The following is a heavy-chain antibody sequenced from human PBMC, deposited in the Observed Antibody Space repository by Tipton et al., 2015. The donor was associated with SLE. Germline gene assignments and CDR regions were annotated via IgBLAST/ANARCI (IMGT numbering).Heavy chain of an antibody. J-gene: IGHJ4*02. CDR1: GFALISKY. Sequence: SLRLSCTASGFALISKYMSWFRQAPGKGLEWVANIKQDGSQKNYVESVMGRFTISRDNAENSLYLQMTSLRVDDTAVYYCAGGSGWFTDFWGQGALVTVSS. V-gene: IGHV3-7*01. CDR3: AGGSGWFTDF. CDR2: IKQDGSQK. D-gene: IGHD6-19*01.